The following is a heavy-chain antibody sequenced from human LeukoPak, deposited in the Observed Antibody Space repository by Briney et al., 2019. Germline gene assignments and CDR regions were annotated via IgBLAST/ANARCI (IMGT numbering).Heavy chain of an antibody. J-gene: IGHJ3*01. Sequence: GRSLRLSCAASGFSFSSYGMHWVRQAPGKGLEWVAVIWYDGSNKYYADSVKGRFTISRDNSTNTLYFEMNNLRAEDTAVYYCARARYDSSGSHAFDVWGQGTTVTVSS. CDR3: ARARYDSSGSHAFDV. CDR2: IWYDGSNK. D-gene: IGHD3-22*01. V-gene: IGHV3-33*01. CDR1: GFSFSSYG.